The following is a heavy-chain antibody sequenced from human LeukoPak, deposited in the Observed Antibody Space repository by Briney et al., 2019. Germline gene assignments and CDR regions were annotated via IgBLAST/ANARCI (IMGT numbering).Heavy chain of an antibody. CDR3: ARHLGVGTYPSDC. CDR1: GASISSHY. CDR2: IHSSGIT. V-gene: IGHV4-4*08. J-gene: IGHJ4*02. D-gene: IGHD1-26*01. Sequence: SETQSLTCTVSGASISSHYWSWFRQPPGQTLEWIAYIHSSGITNYNPSLKSRVTISADPSKSQFSLRLSSVTAADTAVYYCARHLGVGTYPSDCWGQGTLVTVSP.